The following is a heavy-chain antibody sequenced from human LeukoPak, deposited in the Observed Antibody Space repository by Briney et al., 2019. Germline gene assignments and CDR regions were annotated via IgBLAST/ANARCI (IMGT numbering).Heavy chain of an antibody. CDR2: IYYSGST. D-gene: IGHD6-19*01. CDR1: GGSISSYY. Sequence: SETLSLTCTVSGGSISSYYWSWIRQPPGKGLEWIGYIYYSGSTNYNPSLKSRVTISVDTSKNQFSLKLSSVTAADTAVYYCARAGTAVAGTRFDYWGQGTLVTVSS. J-gene: IGHJ4*02. CDR3: ARAGTAVAGTRFDY. V-gene: IGHV4-59*12.